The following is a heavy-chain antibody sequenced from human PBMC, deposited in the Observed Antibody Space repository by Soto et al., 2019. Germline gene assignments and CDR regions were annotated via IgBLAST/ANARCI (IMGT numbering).Heavy chain of an antibody. D-gene: IGHD2-21*02. J-gene: IGHJ4*02. V-gene: IGHV3-33*01. Sequence: QVQLVESGGGVVQPGRSLRLSCAASGFTFSSYGMHWVRQAPGKGLAWVAVIWYDGSNKYYADSVKGRFTISRDNSKNPLYLQMNSLRAEDTAVYYCARGGLTDYFDYWGQGTLVTVSS. CDR1: GFTFSSYG. CDR3: ARGGLTDYFDY. CDR2: IWYDGSNK.